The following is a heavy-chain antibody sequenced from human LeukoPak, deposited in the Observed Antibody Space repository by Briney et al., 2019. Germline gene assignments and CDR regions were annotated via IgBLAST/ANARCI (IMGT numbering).Heavy chain of an antibody. V-gene: IGHV1-69*05. J-gene: IGHJ4*02. CDR2: IIPIFGTA. CDR1: GGTFSSYA. D-gene: IGHD3-3*01. CDR3: ARGLMLEWSHDY. Sequence: SVKVSCKASGGTFSSYAISWVRQAPGQGLEWMGGIIPIFGTANYAQKFQGRVTMTRNTSISTAYMELSSLRSEDTAVYYCARGLMLEWSHDYWGQGTLVTVSS.